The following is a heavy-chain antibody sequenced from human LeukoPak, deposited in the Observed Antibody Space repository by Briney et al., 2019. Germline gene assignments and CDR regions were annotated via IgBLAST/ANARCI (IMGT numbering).Heavy chain of an antibody. J-gene: IGHJ4*02. CDR1: GFTFTSSA. CDR3: ARTAARRFDY. CDR2: IVVGSGNT. D-gene: IGHD6-6*01. Sequence: ASVKVSRKASGFTFTSSAVQWVRQARGQRLEWIGWIVVGSGNTNYAQKFQGRVTMTRDTSTSTVYMELSSLRSDDTAVYYCARTAARRFDYWGQGTLVTVSS. V-gene: IGHV1-58*01.